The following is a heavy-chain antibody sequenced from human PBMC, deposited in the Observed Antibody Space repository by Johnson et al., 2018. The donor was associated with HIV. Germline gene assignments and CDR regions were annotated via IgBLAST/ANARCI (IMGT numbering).Heavy chain of an antibody. CDR2: ISWNSGSI. CDR1: TFTFSNYA. CDR3: AKAPYGSGIRPGAFDI. J-gene: IGHJ3*02. V-gene: IGHV3-23*04. D-gene: IGHD3-10*01. Sequence: VQLVESGGGLVQPGGSLRLSCAASTFTFSNYAMNWVRQAPGTGLEWVSGISWNSGSIGYADSVKGRFTISRDNSKTTLYLQMNSLRAEDTAVYYCAKAPYGSGIRPGAFDIWGQGTMVTVSS.